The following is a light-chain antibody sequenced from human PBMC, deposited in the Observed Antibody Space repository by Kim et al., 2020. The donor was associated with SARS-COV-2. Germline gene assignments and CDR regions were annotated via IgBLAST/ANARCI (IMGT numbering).Light chain of an antibody. J-gene: IGLJ3*02. CDR3: QTWGTGIRV. V-gene: IGLV4-69*01. Sequence: QLVLTQSPSASASLGPSVKLTCTLSSGHSSYAIAWHQQQPAKGPRYLMKLNSDGSHSKGDGIPDRFSGSSSGAERYLTISSLQSEDEADYYCQTWGTGIRVFGGGTKVTVL. CDR1: SGHSSYA. CDR2: LNSDGSH.